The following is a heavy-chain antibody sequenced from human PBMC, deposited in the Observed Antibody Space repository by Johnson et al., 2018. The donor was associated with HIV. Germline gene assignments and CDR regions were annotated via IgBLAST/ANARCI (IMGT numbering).Heavy chain of an antibody. CDR2: ISYDGSNK. CDR3: AKAFSSSWSDAFDI. J-gene: IGHJ3*02. V-gene: IGHV3-30-3*01. Sequence: QMQLVESGGGVVQPGRSLRLSCAASGFTFSSYAMHWVRQAPGKGLEWVAVISYDGSNKYYADSVKGRFTISRDNSKNTLYLQMNSLRADDTAVYYCAKAFSSSWSDAFDIWGQGTMVTVSS. D-gene: IGHD6-13*01. CDR1: GFTFSSYA.